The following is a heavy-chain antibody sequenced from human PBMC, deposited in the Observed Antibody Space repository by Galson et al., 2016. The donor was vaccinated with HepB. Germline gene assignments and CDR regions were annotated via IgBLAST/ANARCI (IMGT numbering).Heavy chain of an antibody. CDR2: IDEDGSET. CDR3: AKGGPEGTGTLDS. Sequence: SLRLSCAASGFIFSYDWMHWVRQTEGRGLTYIAHIDEDGSETSYADSVKGRFTISRDNAMDTVYLQMDRLRADDTGAYFCAKGGPEGTGTLDSWGQGTQVTVSS. J-gene: IGHJ4*02. CDR1: GFIFSYDW. D-gene: IGHD1-1*01. V-gene: IGHV3-74*01.